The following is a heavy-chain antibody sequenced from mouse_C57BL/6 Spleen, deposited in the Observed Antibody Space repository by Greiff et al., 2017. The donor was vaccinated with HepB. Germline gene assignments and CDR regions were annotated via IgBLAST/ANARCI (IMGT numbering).Heavy chain of an antibody. CDR3: ARHFYYGNHYYAMDY. CDR2: ISGGGGNT. J-gene: IGHJ4*01. CDR1: GFTFSSYT. D-gene: IGHD2-1*01. V-gene: IGHV5-9*01. Sequence: EVKLMESGGGLVKPGGSLKLSCAASGFTFSSYTMSWVRQTPEKRLEWVATISGGGGNTYYPDSVKGRFTISRDNAKNTLYLQMSSLRSEDTALYYCARHFYYGNHYYAMDYWGQGTSVTVSS.